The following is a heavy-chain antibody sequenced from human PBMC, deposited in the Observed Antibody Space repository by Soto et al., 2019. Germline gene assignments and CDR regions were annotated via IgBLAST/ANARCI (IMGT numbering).Heavy chain of an antibody. Sequence: QAQVVQSGAEVRKPGSSVKLSCKASEGTFNSYAIAWVRQAPGQGLEWMGGIIPYYNTLNYAQKCQDRVTITADDSTNTVYMELSSLRSDDTAVYFCASGASRWYPYCLDSWAQGTLVTVSS. D-gene: IGHD6-13*01. CDR1: EGTFNSYA. V-gene: IGHV1-69*01. CDR3: ASGASRWYPYCLDS. J-gene: IGHJ4*02. CDR2: IIPYYNTL.